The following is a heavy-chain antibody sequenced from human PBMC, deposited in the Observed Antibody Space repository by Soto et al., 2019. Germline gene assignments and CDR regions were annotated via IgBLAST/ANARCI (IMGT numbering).Heavy chain of an antibody. CDR3: ARVGGAIVFY. Sequence: GGSLRPACAASGFTFSSYEMNWVRQAPGKGLEWVSYISSSGSTIYYADSVKGRFTISRDNAKNSLYLQMNSLRAEDTAVYYCARVGGAIVFYWGQGTLVTVSS. J-gene: IGHJ4*02. V-gene: IGHV3-48*03. D-gene: IGHD3-22*01. CDR1: GFTFSSYE. CDR2: ISSSGSTI.